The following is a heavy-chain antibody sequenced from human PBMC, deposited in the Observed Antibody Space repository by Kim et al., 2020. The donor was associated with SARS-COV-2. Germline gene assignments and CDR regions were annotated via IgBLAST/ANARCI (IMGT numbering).Heavy chain of an antibody. V-gene: IGHV3-48*02. J-gene: IGHJ4*02. CDR3: ARPGYGSGSYGY. D-gene: IGHD3-10*01. CDR2: ISSSGSTI. CDR1: GFTFSGYS. Sequence: GGSLRLSCAASGFTFSGYSMNWVRQAPGKGLEWVSYISSSGSTIYYADSVKGRFTISRDNAKNSLYLQMNILRDEDTAIYYCARPGYGSGSYGYWGQGTLVTVSS.